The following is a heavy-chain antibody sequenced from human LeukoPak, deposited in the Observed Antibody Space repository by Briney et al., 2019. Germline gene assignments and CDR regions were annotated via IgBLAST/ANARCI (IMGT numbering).Heavy chain of an antibody. J-gene: IGHJ6*03. CDR2: MNPNSGNT. D-gene: IGHD6-13*01. CDR3: ATDQRWDSSSWYTRYYYMDV. V-gene: IGHV1-8*01. Sequence: GASVKVSCKASGYTFTSYDINWVRQATGQGLEWLGWMNPNSGNTGYAQNFQGRVTMTRNTSISTAYMELSSLRSEDTAVYYCATDQRWDSSSWYTRYYYMDVWGKGTTVTVSS. CDR1: GYTFTSYD.